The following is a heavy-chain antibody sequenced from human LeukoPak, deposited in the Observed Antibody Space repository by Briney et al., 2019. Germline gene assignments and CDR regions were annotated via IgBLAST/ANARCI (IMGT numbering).Heavy chain of an antibody. V-gene: IGHV3-48*03. CDR3: ARGKVTRDWYFDL. CDR1: GFTFGSYE. D-gene: IGHD4-17*01. CDR2: INSRGASK. J-gene: IGHJ2*01. Sequence: GGSLRLSCAASGFTFGSYEMNWVRQAPGKGLEWISYINSRGASKNYADSVKGRFTISRDNAKNSLYLQMSSLRAEDTAVYYCARGKVTRDWYFDLWGRGTLVTVSS.